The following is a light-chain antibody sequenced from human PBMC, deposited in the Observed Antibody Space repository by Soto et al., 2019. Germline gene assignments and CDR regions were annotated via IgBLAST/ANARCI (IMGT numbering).Light chain of an antibody. V-gene: IGKV1-33*01. CDR2: DAS. Sequence: DIQMTQSPSSLSASVGDRVTITCQASQDISNYLNWYQQKPGKAPKLLIYDASNLETGVPSRFSGSGSGTDFTFTISSLQPEDIATYYCQQSYSTPQNFGQGTRLEIK. J-gene: IGKJ5*01. CDR3: QQSYSTPQN. CDR1: QDISNY.